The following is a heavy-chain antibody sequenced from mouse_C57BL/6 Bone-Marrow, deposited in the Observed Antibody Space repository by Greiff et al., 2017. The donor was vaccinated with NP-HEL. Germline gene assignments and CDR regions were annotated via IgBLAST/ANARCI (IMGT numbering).Heavy chain of an antibody. CDR3: AGQHYFDY. Sequence: DVKLVESGGGLVKPGGSLKLSCAASGFTFSDYGMHWVRQAPEKGLEWVAYISSGSSTIYYADTVKGRFTISRDNAKNTLFLQMTSLRSEDTAMYYCAGQHYFDYWGQGTTLTVSS. CDR1: GFTFSDYG. CDR2: ISSGSSTI. J-gene: IGHJ2*01. V-gene: IGHV5-17*01.